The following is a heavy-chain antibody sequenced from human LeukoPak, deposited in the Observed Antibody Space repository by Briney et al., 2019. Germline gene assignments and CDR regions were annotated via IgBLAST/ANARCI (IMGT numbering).Heavy chain of an antibody. V-gene: IGHV1-18*01. CDR1: GYTFTSYG. J-gene: IGHJ4*02. CDR3: ARDAVSTVTAGGIDY. D-gene: IGHD2-21*02. Sequence: ASVKVSCKASGYTFTSYGISWVRQAPGQGHEWMAWIRAYSGNTEYAEYSQGRVTMTTDTSTSTAYVEPRSLRSDDTAVYYCARDAVSTVTAGGIDYSGQGTLVTASS. CDR2: IRAYSGNT.